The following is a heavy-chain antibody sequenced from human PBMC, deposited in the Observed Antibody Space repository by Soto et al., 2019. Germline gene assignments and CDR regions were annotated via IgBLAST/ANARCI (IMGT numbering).Heavy chain of an antibody. CDR3: ERDLGSSDWLLSFDI. CDR1: GGSISSYY. V-gene: IGHV4-59*01. CDR2: IYNSGST. D-gene: IGHD3-9*01. Sequence: SETLSLTCSFSGGSISSYYWIWMRQPPGKGLEWIGDIYNSGSTNYNPSPKSRVSRLVDTSSNHFSPKLSSGIPADTAMYYCERDLGSSDWLLSFDIWGQGTMVTVSS. J-gene: IGHJ3*02.